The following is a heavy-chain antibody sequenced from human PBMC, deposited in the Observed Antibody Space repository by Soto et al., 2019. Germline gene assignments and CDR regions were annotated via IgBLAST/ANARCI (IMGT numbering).Heavy chain of an antibody. CDR2: ISTGAINI. Sequence: GGSLRLSCAVSGLTFNEYYMSWIRQAPGKGLEWIAYISTGAINIYYADSVRGRFTVSRDNGRNSLHLQMDNLRAEDTAVYYCEGMTIVPLYFDHWGQGTAVTVSS. CDR1: GLTFNEYY. D-gene: IGHD3-10*01. V-gene: IGHV3-11*01. J-gene: IGHJ4*02. CDR3: EGMTIVPLYFDH.